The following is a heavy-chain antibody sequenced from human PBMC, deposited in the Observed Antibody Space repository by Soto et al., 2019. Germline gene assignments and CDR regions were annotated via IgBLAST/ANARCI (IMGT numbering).Heavy chain of an antibody. V-gene: IGHV4-39*01. Sequence: PSETLSLTCTVSGGSISSSSYYWGWIRQPPGKGLEWIGSIYYSGSTYYNPSLKSRVTISVDTSKNQFSLKLSSVTAADTAVYYCARHLGSTTGFXPWGQGTLVXVSS. CDR2: IYYSGST. J-gene: IGHJ5*02. CDR3: ARHLGSTTGFXP. D-gene: IGHD1-26*01. CDR1: GGSISSSSYY.